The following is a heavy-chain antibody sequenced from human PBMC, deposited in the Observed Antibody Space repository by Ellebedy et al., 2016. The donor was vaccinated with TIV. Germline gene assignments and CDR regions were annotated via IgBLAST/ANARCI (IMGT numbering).Heavy chain of an antibody. CDR1: GFPFSSYA. V-gene: IGHV3-23*01. Sequence: GGSLRLSXAASGFPFSSYAMSWVRQPPGKGLEWVSSISDSGGNTYYADSVRGRFTFSRDNSKNTLYLQMNSLRAEDTAVYYCAKGWLGAGAGTDFDYWGQGTLVTVSS. J-gene: IGHJ4*02. CDR2: ISDSGGNT. CDR3: AKGWLGAGAGTDFDY. D-gene: IGHD6-13*01.